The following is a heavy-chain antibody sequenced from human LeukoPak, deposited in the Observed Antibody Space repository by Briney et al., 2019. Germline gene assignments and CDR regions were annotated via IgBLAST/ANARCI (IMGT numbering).Heavy chain of an antibody. CDR1: GYTFTSYD. D-gene: IGHD3-10*01. J-gene: IGHJ5*02. Sequence: ASVKVSCKASGYTFTSYDINWVRQAPGQGLEWMGWMNPNSGNTGYAQKFQGRVTMTRNTSISTAYMELSSLRSEDTAVYYCARGYYGSGTNWFDPWGQGTLVTVSS. CDR3: ARGYYGSGTNWFDP. CDR2: MNPNSGNT. V-gene: IGHV1-8*01.